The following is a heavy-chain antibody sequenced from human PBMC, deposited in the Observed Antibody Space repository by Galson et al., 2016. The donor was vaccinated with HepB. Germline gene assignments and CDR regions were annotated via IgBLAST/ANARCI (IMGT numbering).Heavy chain of an antibody. J-gene: IGHJ4*02. CDR1: GFSLRTSGMC. Sequence: PALVKPTQALTLTCTFSGFSLRTSGMCVSWIRQPPGKALEWLARIDWDDDKYYSTSLKTRLTISKDTSKNQVVLTMTNMDPVDTGTYYCARICRGFWSGYDYWGQGTLVTVSS. CDR3: ARICRGFWSGYDY. D-gene: IGHD3-3*01. V-gene: IGHV2-70*11. CDR2: IDWDDDK.